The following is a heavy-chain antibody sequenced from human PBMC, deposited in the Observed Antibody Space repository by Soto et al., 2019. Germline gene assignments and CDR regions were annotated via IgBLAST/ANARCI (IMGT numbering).Heavy chain of an antibody. CDR2: IITIFGTV. J-gene: IGHJ6*02. CDR1: GGTFSSYA. V-gene: IGHV1-69*13. D-gene: IGHD4-17*01. CDR3: LLNNYGDYDAFWDGMVV. Sequence: SVTVSCNASGGTFSSYAISWVRQAPGQGLEWMGGIITIFGTVNYAQTYQGRVSITSAESTSTAHIVLRRVRSEGTAVYYWLLNNYGDYDAFWDGMVVGDQGTTVTVS.